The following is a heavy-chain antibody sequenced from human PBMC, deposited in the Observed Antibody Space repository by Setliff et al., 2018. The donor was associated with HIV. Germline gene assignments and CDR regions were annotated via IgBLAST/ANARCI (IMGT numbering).Heavy chain of an antibody. CDR1: GFTFSSYA. Sequence: PGGSLRLSCAASGFTFSSYAMSWVRQAPGKGLEWVSVISGSGDSTYYADSVKGRFTISRDNSKNTLYLQMNSLRAEDTAVYYCAKDPSITMTIVIITPSFDIWGQGTRVTVSS. CDR2: ISGSGDST. CDR3: AKDPSITMTIVIITPSFDI. V-gene: IGHV3-23*01. J-gene: IGHJ3*02. D-gene: IGHD3-22*01.